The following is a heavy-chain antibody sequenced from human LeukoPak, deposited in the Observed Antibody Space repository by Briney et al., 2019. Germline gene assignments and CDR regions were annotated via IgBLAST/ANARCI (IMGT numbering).Heavy chain of an antibody. J-gene: IGHJ4*02. CDR1: GGPISSYY. CDR3: ARAPPNNYDFWSGYHPFDY. V-gene: IGHV4-4*07. CDR2: IYTSGST. D-gene: IGHD3-3*01. Sequence: PSETLSLTCTVPGGPISSYYWSWIRQPSRKELKWIGRIYTSGSTNYNPALKSRVTMSVDTCKNQFSLKLSSVTAADTAVYYCARAPPNNYDFWSGYHPFDYWGQGTLVTVSS.